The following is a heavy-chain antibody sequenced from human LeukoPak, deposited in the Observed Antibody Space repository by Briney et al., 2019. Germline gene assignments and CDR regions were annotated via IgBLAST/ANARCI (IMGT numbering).Heavy chain of an antibody. CDR1: GGSISSGSYY. V-gene: IGHV4-61*09. D-gene: IGHD4-17*01. CDR3: ARDLGPYGYIDY. Sequence: SQTLSLTCTVSGGSISSGSYYWSWIRQPAGKGLEWIGHIYTSGSTSYNPSLKSRVTISVDTSKNQFSLKLSSVTAADTAVYYCARDLGPYGYIDYWGQGSLVTVSS. J-gene: IGHJ4*02. CDR2: IYTSGST.